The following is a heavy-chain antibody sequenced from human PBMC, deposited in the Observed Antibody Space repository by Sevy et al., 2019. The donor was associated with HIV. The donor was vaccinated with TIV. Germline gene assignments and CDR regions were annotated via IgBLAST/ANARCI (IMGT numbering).Heavy chain of an antibody. Sequence: GGSLRLSCAASGFTFSDYWMSWVRQAPEKGLEWAANIKQDGSKKYYVDSVKGRFIMSRDNAKTSLYLEMNSLRAEDTAVYYCARLKLHYDPYYFDLWGQGTLVTVSS. CDR3: ARLKLHYDPYYFDL. J-gene: IGHJ4*02. D-gene: IGHD3-16*01. CDR1: GFTFSDYW. V-gene: IGHV3-7*01. CDR2: IKQDGSKK.